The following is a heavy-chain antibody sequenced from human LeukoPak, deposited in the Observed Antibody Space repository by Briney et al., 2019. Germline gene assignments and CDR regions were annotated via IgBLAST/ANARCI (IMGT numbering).Heavy chain of an antibody. V-gene: IGHV4-61*05. CDR2: IYYSGST. D-gene: IGHD3-22*01. J-gene: IGHJ3*02. CDR3: ARQYYYDSSGYSSDAFDI. CDR1: GGSISSSSYY. Sequence: SETLSLTCTVSGGSISSSSYYWSWIRQPPGKGLEWIGYIYYSGSTNYNPSLKSRVTISVDTSKNQFSLKLSSVTAADTAVYYCARQYYYDSSGYSSDAFDIWGQGTMVTVSS.